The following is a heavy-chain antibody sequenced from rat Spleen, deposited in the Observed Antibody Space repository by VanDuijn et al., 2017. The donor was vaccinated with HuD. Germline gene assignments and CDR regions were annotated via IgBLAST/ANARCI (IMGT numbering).Heavy chain of an antibody. CDR2: ISYGDSSGHSST. CDR1: GFTFSDYG. J-gene: IGHJ2*01. V-gene: IGHV5-29*01. CDR3: ARRGLLSRGFDY. Sequence: EVQLVESGGGLVQPGKSMKLSCAASGFTFSDYGMAWVRQAPTKGLEWVATISYGDSSGHSSTYYRDSVKGRFTISRDNAKSTLYMQMDSLRSEDTATYYCARRGLLSRGFDYWGQGVKVTVSS. D-gene: IGHD1-12*03.